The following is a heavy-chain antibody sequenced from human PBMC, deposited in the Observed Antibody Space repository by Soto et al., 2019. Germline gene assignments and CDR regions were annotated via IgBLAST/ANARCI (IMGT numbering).Heavy chain of an antibody. CDR3: ARDPFTISGALLGMDV. CDR1: GGTFSSYA. V-gene: IGHV1-69*12. D-gene: IGHD3-3*01. J-gene: IGHJ6*02. Sequence: QVQLVQSGAEVKKPGSSVKVSCKASGGTFSSYAISWVRQAPGQGLEWMGGIIPIFGTANYAQKFQGRVTITADESTSTAYRELSSLRSEDTAVYYCARDPFTISGALLGMDVWGQGTTVTVSS. CDR2: IIPIFGTA.